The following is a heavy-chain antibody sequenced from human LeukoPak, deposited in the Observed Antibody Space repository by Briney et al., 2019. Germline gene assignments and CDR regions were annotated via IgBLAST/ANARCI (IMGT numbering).Heavy chain of an antibody. D-gene: IGHD1-1*01. CDR3: ARAVLLRGERNWFDP. CDR1: GGSISSYY. CDR2: IYYSGST. V-gene: IGHV4-59*01. Sequence: SQTLSLTCTVSGGSISSYYWSWIRQPPGKGLEWIGYIYYSGSTNYNPSLKSRVTISVDTSKNQFSLKLSSVTAADTAVYYCARAVLLRGERNWFDPWGQGTLVTVSS. J-gene: IGHJ5*02.